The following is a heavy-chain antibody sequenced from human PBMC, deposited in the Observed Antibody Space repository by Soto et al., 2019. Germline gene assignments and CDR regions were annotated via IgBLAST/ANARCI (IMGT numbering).Heavy chain of an antibody. J-gene: IGHJ5*02. CDR2: INHSGST. CDR1: GGSFSGYY. V-gene: IGHV4-34*01. D-gene: IGHD3-22*01. CDR3: ARGLTMIVGGVRWFDP. Sequence: SETLFLTGAVYGGSFSGYYWSWIRQPPGKGLEWTGEINHSGSTNYNPSLKSRVTISVDTSKNQFSLKLSSVTAADTAVYYCARGLTMIVGGVRWFDPWGQGTLVTVSS.